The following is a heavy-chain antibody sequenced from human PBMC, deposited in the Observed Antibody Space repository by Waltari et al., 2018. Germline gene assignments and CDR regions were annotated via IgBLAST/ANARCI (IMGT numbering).Heavy chain of an antibody. Sequence: QVQLQQWGAGLLKPSETLSLTCAVYGGSFSGYYWSWIRQPPGKGLEWIGEINHSVSTNYNPSLKSRVTISVDTSKNQFSLKLSSVTAADTAVYYCARGMTSSWYSYFDYWGQGTLVTVSS. V-gene: IGHV4-34*01. CDR2: INHSVST. J-gene: IGHJ4*02. CDR3: ARGMTSSWYSYFDY. D-gene: IGHD6-13*01. CDR1: GGSFSGYY.